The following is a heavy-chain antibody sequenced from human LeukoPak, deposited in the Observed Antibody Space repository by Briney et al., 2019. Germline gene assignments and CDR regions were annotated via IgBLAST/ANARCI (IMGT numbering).Heavy chain of an antibody. V-gene: IGHV3-7*01. Sequence: GGSLRLSCAVSGFTFSNYWMSWVRQAPGKGPEWVANIKQDGSEKYYVDSVKGRFTISRDNAKNSLYLQMNSLRADDTAVYYCARDGTHYDSSGYYVFLDYWGQGTLVTVSS. CDR3: ARDGTHYDSSGYYVFLDY. CDR2: IKQDGSEK. D-gene: IGHD3-22*01. CDR1: GFTFSNYW. J-gene: IGHJ4*02.